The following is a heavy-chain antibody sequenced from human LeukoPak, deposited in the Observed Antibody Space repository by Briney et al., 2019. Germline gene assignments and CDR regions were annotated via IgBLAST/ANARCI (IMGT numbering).Heavy chain of an antibody. J-gene: IGHJ4*02. Sequence: SETLSLTCAVYGGSFSGYYWSWIRQPPGTGLEWMGGINHSGSTNYNPSLKSRVTISVDTSKNQFSLKLSSVTAADTAVYYCARGRKWEPANEYYFDYWGQGTLVTVSS. CDR1: GGSFSGYY. CDR3: ARGRKWEPANEYYFDY. V-gene: IGHV4-34*01. CDR2: INHSGST. D-gene: IGHD1-26*01.